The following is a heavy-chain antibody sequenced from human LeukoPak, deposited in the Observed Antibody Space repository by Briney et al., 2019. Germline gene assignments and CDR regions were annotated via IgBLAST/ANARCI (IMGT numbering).Heavy chain of an antibody. CDR1: GFTVSSNY. V-gene: IGHV3-66*01. J-gene: IGHJ6*02. CDR3: ARGHDFWSGYGSRDYYYYGMDV. CDR2: IYIGGNT. D-gene: IGHD3-3*01. Sequence: QTGGSLRLSCAASGFTVSSNYMSWVRQAPGKGLEWVSVIYIGGNTYYTDSVKGRFTISRDNSKNTLYLQMNSLRAEDTAVYYCARGHDFWSGYGSRDYYYYGMDVWGQGTTVTVSS.